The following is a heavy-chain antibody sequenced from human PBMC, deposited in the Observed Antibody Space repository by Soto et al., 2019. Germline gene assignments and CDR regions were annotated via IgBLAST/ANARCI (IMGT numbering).Heavy chain of an antibody. V-gene: IGHV3-23*01. D-gene: IGHD4-17*01. CDR3: AKDSRYYGDYGYFDL. CDR1: GFTFSSYA. CDR2: ISGSGGST. Sequence: GGSLRLSCAASGFTFSSYAMSWVRQAPGKGLEWVSAISGSGGSTYYADSVKGRFTISRDNSKNTLYLQMNSLRAEDTAVYYCAKDSRYYGDYGYFDLWGRGTLVTVSS. J-gene: IGHJ2*01.